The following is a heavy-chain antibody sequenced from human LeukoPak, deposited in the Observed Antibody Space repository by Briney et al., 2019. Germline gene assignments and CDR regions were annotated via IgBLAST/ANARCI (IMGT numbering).Heavy chain of an antibody. CDR2: IKSKTDGGTT. CDR1: GFTFSNAW. V-gene: IGHV3-15*01. J-gene: IGHJ6*02. CDR3: TTAPYYTTDYGDYYYYYGMDV. Sequence: PGGSLRLSCAASGFTFSNAWMSWVRQAPGKGLEWVGPIKSKTDGGTTDYAAPVKGRFTISRDDSKNTLYLQMNSLKTEDTAVYYCTTAPYYTTDYGDYYYYYGMDVWGQGTTVTVSS. D-gene: IGHD4-17*01.